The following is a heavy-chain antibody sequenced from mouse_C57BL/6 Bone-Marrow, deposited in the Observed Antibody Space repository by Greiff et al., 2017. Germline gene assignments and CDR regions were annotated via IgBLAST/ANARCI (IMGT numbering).Heavy chain of an antibody. Sequence: EVMLVESGGDLVKPGGSLKLSCAASGFTFSSYGMSWVRQTPDKRLEWVATISSGGSYTYYPDSVKGRFTISRDNAKNTLYLQMSSLKSEDTAMYYCARLGLRQFAYWGQGTLGTVSA. CDR1: GFTFSSYG. CDR2: ISSGGSYT. D-gene: IGHD2-4*01. CDR3: ARLGLRQFAY. V-gene: IGHV5-6*01. J-gene: IGHJ3*01.